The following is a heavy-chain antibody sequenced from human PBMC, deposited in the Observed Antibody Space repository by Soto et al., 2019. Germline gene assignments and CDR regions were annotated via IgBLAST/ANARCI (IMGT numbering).Heavy chain of an antibody. D-gene: IGHD6-13*01. CDR1: GASIRSYY. J-gene: IGHJ4*02. CDR2: VYTSDYT. Sequence: SETLSLTCSVSGASIRSYYWHWIRQPPGKGLEWIGYVYTSDYTRYSSSLKSRVTMSVDTSKNQFSLKLSSVTAADTAVYYCARGERGVAAAHFDYWGQGTLVTV. CDR3: ARGERGVAAAHFDY. V-gene: IGHV4-4*08.